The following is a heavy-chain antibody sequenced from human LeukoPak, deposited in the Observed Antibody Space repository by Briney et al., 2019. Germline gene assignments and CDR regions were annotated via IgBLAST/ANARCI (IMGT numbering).Heavy chain of an antibody. CDR1: RITFSNAW. V-gene: IGHV3-15*01. CDR3: ATGIVTGTSR. D-gene: IGHD1-20*01. Sequence: GGSLRLSCAVSRITFSNAWPSWVRQAPGKALEWVGRIKSKAEGETKEYAASVKGRFTISRDDSRSRLYLQMSSLKTEDTAVYYCATGIVTGTSRWGQGTLVAVSS. CDR2: IKSKAEGETK. J-gene: IGHJ4*02.